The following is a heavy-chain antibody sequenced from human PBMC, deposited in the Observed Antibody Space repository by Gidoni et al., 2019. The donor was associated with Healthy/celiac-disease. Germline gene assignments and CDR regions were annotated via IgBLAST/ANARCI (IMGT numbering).Heavy chain of an antibody. CDR1: GFTFSSYE. Sequence: EVQLVESWGGWVQPGGSLRLSCAASGFTFSSYEMNWVRQAPGKGLEWVSYMSSSGSTIYYADSVKGRFTISRDNAKNSLYLKMNSLRAEDTAVYYCARGRWYPDYWGQGTLVTVSS. CDR2: MSSSGSTI. CDR3: ARGRWYPDY. J-gene: IGHJ4*02. V-gene: IGHV3-48*03. D-gene: IGHD6-13*01.